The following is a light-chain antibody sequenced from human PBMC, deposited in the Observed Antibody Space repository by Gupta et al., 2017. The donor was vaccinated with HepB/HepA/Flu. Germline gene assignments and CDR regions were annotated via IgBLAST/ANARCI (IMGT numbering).Light chain of an antibody. V-gene: IGLV1-47*01. CDR1: RSNIGSNY. Sequence: VLTQPPSASWTPGQRVTISCSGSRSNIGSNYVYWYQQLPGTAPKLLIYRNNQRPSGVPDRFSGSKYGTSASLASXGXRAEEEXDYYCAAWDDSLSGWVFGGGTKLTVL. J-gene: IGLJ3*02. CDR2: RNN. CDR3: AAWDDSLSGWV.